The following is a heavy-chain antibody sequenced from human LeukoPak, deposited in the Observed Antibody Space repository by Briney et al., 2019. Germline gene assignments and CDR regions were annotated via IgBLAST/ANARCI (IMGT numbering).Heavy chain of an antibody. J-gene: IGHJ5*02. D-gene: IGHD3-10*01. CDR2: INPGGDNT. V-gene: IGHV1-46*01. Sequence: ASVKVSCKASGYTFTKYYIHWVRQAPGQGLEWMGLINPGGDNTNYAQNFQGRVTMTTDTSTSTAYMELRSLRSDDTAVYYCARDGFRYFGSGSYYVGSWFDPWGQGTLVTVSS. CDR1: GYTFTKYY. CDR3: ARDGFRYFGSGSYYVGSWFDP.